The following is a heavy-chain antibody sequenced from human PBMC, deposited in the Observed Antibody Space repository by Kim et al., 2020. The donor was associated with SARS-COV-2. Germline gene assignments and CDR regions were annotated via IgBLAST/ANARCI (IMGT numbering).Heavy chain of an antibody. CDR3: ARGQPLDY. Sequence: SETLSLTCSVSGGSIGTGGKFWTWIRQHPAKGLEWIGYISYSGNPHYRPSLRGRVSISLQTSENQFSLTLTSVTAADTAVYYCARGQPLDYWGQGILVTVSS. CDR1: GGSIGTGGKF. J-gene: IGHJ4*02. V-gene: IGHV4-31*03. CDR2: ISYSGNP. D-gene: IGHD2-2*01.